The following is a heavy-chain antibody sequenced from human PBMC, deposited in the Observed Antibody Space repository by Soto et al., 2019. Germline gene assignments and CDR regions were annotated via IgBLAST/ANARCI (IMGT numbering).Heavy chain of an antibody. D-gene: IGHD3-10*01. V-gene: IGHV3-13*01. CDR1: GFTFIGYD. CDR3: ARGPKGFGELSYGMEV. J-gene: IGHJ6*02. CDR2: IGTAGDT. Sequence: GLPLRLSCAASGFTFIGYDMHWVRQAKGKGLEWVSAIGTAGDTYYPGSVKGRFTISRENAKNSLYLQMNSLRAEDTAVYYCARGPKGFGELSYGMEVWGQGTTVTVSS.